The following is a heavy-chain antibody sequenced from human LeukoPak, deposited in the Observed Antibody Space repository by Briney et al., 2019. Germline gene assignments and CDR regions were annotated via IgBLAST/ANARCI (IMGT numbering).Heavy chain of an antibody. Sequence: ASVNVSCRASGFTLTDYYIHWVRQAPGQGLEWMGWINPNSGTTNFAQKFQGRVAMTRDTSISTAYMELSRLRSDDTAVYYCARTTGGYCTSTSCLFEYWGQGTLVTVSS. CDR2: INPNSGTT. D-gene: IGHD2-2*01. CDR1: GFTLTDYY. J-gene: IGHJ4*02. V-gene: IGHV1-2*02. CDR3: ARTTGGYCTSTSCLFEY.